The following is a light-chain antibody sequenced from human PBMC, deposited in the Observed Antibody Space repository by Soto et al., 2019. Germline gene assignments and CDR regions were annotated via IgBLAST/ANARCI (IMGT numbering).Light chain of an antibody. CDR3: ISYTGSDTSYV. J-gene: IGLJ1*01. Sequence: QSALTQHASVSGSPGQSITISCTGTSSDVGSYNYVAWYQQFPGKTPKLMIYEVRNRPSGVSSRFSGSKSGNTASLTISGLQAEDEADYYCISYTGSDTSYVFGTGTKLTVL. CDR1: SSDVGSYNY. V-gene: IGLV2-14*01. CDR2: EVR.